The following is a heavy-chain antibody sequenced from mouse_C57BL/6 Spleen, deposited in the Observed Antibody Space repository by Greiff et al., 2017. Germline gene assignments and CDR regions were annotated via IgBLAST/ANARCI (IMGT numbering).Heavy chain of an antibody. D-gene: IGHD2-3*01. V-gene: IGHV1-22*01. J-gene: IGHJ4*01. CDR2: INPNNGGT. CDR1: GYTFTDYN. CDR3: ARDDGYFYAMDY. Sequence: EVQLVESGPELVKPGASVKMSCKASGYTFTDYNMHWVKQSHGKSLEWIGYINPNNGGTSYNQKFKGKATLTVNKSSSTAYMELRSLTSEDSAVYYCARDDGYFYAMDYWGQGTSVTVSS.